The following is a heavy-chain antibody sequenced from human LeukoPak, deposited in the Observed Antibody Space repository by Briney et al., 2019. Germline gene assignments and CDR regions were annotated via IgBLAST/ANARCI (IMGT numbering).Heavy chain of an antibody. D-gene: IGHD2-15*01. V-gene: IGHV3-53*01. J-gene: IGHJ4*02. CDR2: IYSGGKI. Sequence: GGSLRLSCAASGFTVSSTYMSWVRQAPGKGLEWVSVIYSGGKIYYIVSVKGRFTISRDTSKNTLYLQMNSLRAEDTAVYFCASRHCSGGGCYFAGADPFDYWGQGTLVTVSS. CDR3: ASRHCSGGGCYFAGADPFDY. CDR1: GFTVSSTY.